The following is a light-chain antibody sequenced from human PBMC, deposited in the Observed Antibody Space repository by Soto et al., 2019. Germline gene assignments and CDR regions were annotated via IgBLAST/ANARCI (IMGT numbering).Light chain of an antibody. V-gene: IGKV1-16*02. CDR1: QGINDF. J-gene: IGKJ4*01. Sequence: DIQMTQSPSSLSASVGDTVTITCRASQGINDFLAWFHQKPGKVPKSLISAASSLQSGFPSKFSGSGSDRDFTLTISSLQPEYSATYYCQQYHSYPVTFGGGTKVEIK. CDR3: QQYHSYPVT. CDR2: AAS.